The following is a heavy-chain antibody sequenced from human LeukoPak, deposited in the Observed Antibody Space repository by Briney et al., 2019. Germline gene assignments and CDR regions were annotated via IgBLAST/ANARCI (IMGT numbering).Heavy chain of an antibody. D-gene: IGHD2-2*01. Sequence: APVKVSCKASGYTFTGYYMHWVRQSPGQGLEWMGWINPNSGGTNYAQKFQGRVTMTRDTSISTAYMELSRLRSDDTAVYYCARDKGYCSSTSCLVLDYWGQGTLVTVSS. CDR3: ARDKGYCSSTSCLVLDY. CDR2: INPNSGGT. V-gene: IGHV1-2*02. CDR1: GYTFTGYY. J-gene: IGHJ4*02.